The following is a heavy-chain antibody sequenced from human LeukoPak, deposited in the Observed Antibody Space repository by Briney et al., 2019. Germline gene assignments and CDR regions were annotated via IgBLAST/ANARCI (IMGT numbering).Heavy chain of an antibody. V-gene: IGHV3-53*01. CDR2: IYSGGST. Sequence: PGGSLRLSCAASGLTVSNNYMKGVRQAPAKGLDWVSRIYSGGSTYYAHSVTGRFTISRDNPKNTVYLQMNNLRAEDTAVYYCARDRHCSGGSCSGLWGQGSLVTVSS. CDR1: GLTVSNNY. D-gene: IGHD2-15*01. J-gene: IGHJ4*02. CDR3: ARDRHCSGGSCSGL.